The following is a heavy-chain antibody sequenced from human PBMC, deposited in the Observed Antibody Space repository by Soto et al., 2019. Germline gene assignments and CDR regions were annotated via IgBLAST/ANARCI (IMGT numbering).Heavy chain of an antibody. CDR2: IYYSGST. V-gene: IGHV4-30-4*01. CDR3: ARDSGGGGAFDI. D-gene: IGHD3-16*01. J-gene: IGHJ3*02. CDR1: GGSISSGYYY. Sequence: SESLSLTCTVSGGSISSGYYYWSWIRQPPGKGLEWIGYIYYSGSTYYNPFLKSRFTISIDTSKNQFSLKLSSVTAADTAVYYCARDSGGGGAFDIWGQGTMVTVSS.